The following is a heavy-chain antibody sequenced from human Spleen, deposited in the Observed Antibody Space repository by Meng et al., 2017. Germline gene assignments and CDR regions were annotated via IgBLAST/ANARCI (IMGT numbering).Heavy chain of an antibody. J-gene: IGHJ4*02. CDR1: GGSISSYY. D-gene: IGHD6-13*01. V-gene: IGHV3-15*01. CDR2: SKRKSDGGTI. CDR3: ATGAAAADH. Sequence: GGSLRLSCTVSGGSISSYYWSWIRQPAGKGLEWVGRSKRKSDGGTIHYAAPVKGRFTISRDDSKNTLYLQMDSLITEDTAVYFCATGAAAADHWGQGTLVTVYS.